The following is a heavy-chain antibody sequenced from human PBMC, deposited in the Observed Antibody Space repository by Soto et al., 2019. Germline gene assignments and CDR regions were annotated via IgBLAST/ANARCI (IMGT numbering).Heavy chain of an antibody. J-gene: IGHJ4*02. Sequence: PGGSWLSCATSGFPFRNYAMSWVRQTPGKGLEWVSAIDGSGDSTYYADSVKGRFTISRDNSGNTLYLQMDSLRAEDTAVYFCARDRGWTYYFDYWGQGALVTVSS. V-gene: IGHV3-23*01. CDR3: ARDRGWTYYFDY. D-gene: IGHD6-19*01. CDR2: IDGSGDST. CDR1: GFPFRNYA.